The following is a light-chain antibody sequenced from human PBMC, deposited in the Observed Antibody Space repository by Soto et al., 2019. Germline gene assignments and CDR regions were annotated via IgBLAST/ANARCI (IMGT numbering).Light chain of an antibody. V-gene: IGLV2-14*01. Sequence: QSVLTQPASVSGSPGQSITIPCTGTSSDVGGYNYVSWYQQYPGKAPRLLIYEVSNRPPGVPDRFSGSKSATSASLAITGLQAEDEADYYCQSYDNSLSAYVFGTGTKVTVL. CDR3: QSYDNSLSAYV. J-gene: IGLJ1*01. CDR2: EVS. CDR1: SSDVGGYNY.